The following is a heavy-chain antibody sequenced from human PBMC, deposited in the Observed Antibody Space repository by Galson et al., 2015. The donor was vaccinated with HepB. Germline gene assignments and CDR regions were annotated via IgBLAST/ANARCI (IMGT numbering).Heavy chain of an antibody. CDR1: GFTFSSYG. J-gene: IGHJ4*02. V-gene: IGHV3-30*18. CDR2: ISYDGSNK. CDR3: AKDGGGHIVGVPGGNFHY. Sequence: SLRLSCAASGFTFSSYGMHWVRQAPSKGLEWVAVISYDGSNKYYADSVKGRFTISRDNSKNTLYLQMNSLRAEDTAVYYCAKDGGGHIVGVPGGNFHYWGQGTLVTVSS. D-gene: IGHD2-2*01.